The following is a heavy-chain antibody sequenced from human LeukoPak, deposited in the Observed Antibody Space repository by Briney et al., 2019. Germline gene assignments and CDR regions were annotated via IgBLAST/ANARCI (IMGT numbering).Heavy chain of an antibody. CDR3: AKDQYYFDY. CDR2: ITWTGDYI. CDR1: GFNFDAYS. J-gene: IGHJ4*02. Sequence: PGVSLRLSCAASGFNFDAYSMYWVRQAPGKGLQWVSGITWTGDYIGYADSVKGRFTISRDNAKNSLYLQVNSLRAEDTAVYYCAKDQYYFDYWGQGTLVTVSS. V-gene: IGHV3-9*01.